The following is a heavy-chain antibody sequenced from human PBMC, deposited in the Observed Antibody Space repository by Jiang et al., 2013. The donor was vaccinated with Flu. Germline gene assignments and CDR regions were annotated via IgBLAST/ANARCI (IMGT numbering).Heavy chain of an antibody. CDR1: GFTFSDDF. J-gene: IGHJ4*02. D-gene: IGHD2-8*01. V-gene: IGHV3-48*01. CDR3: AKGTNIIKENC. Sequence: VQLLESGGGLVQPGGSLRLSCAASGFTFSDDFMNWVRQAPGKGLEWISYISGSGGTMSYANSVKGRFTISRDNAKNSLYLQMNSLRAEDTAVYYCAKGTNIIKENCWGQGTLVTVSA. CDR2: ISGSGGTM.